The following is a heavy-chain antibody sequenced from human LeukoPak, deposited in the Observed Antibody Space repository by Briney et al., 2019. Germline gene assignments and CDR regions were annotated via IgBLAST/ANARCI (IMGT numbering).Heavy chain of an antibody. J-gene: IGHJ3*02. CDR3: ASIYSYGYDAFDI. CDR2: IIPIFGTA. Sequence: GASVKVSCKASGYTFTGYYMHWVRQAPGQGLEWMGGIIPIFGTANYAQKFQGRVTITADESTSTAYMELSSLRSEDTAVYYCASIYSYGYDAFDIWGQGTMVTVSS. V-gene: IGHV1-69*13. CDR1: GYTFTGYY. D-gene: IGHD5-18*01.